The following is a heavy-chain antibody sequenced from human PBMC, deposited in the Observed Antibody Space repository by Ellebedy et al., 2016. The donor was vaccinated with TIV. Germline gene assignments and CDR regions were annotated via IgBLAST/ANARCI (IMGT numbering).Heavy chain of an antibody. CDR3: AKVPVGFCNRPFCFYLDD. V-gene: IGHV3-30*18. Sequence: GESLKISCAASGFTFSSSWMSWVRHAPRKGLGWVALISYDANNKYYADSVKGRFTISRDNSKNTLYLQMNTLRPDDTAVYYCAKVPVGFCNRPFCFYLDDWGQGTLVSVSS. D-gene: IGHD2-2*03. J-gene: IGHJ4*02. CDR2: ISYDANNK. CDR1: GFTFSSSW.